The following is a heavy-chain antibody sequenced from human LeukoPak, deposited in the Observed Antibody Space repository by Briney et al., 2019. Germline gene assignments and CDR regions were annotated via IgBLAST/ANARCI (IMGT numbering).Heavy chain of an antibody. V-gene: IGHV1-69*04. CDR1: GGTFSSYA. CDR2: IIPILGIA. J-gene: IGHJ5*02. CDR3: ARAYYDSSGYYWWFEP. D-gene: IGHD3-22*01. Sequence: SVKVSCKASGGTFSSYAISWVRQAPGQGLEWMGRIIPILGIANYAQKFQGRVTITADKSTSTAYMELSSLRSEDTAVYYCARAYYDSSGYYWWFEPWGQGTLVTVSS.